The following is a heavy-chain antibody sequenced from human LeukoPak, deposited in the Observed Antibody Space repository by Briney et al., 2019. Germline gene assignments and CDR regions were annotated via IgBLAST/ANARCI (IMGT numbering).Heavy chain of an antibody. J-gene: IGHJ5*02. CDR1: GFTVSSNF. CDR3: ARGSGSGWPLDL. V-gene: IGHV3-53*01. D-gene: IGHD6-19*01. Sequence: PGGSLRLSCAASGFTVSSNFMSWVRQAPGKGLQWVSIIYSGGSTDYADSVRGRFSVSRDSSKNTLSLQMNSLRADDTAVYYCARGSGSGWPLDLWGQGTLVTVSS. CDR2: IYSGGST.